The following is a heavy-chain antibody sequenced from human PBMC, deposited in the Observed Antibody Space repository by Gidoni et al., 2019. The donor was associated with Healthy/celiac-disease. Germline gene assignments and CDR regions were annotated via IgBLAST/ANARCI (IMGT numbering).Heavy chain of an antibody. J-gene: IGHJ4*02. D-gene: IGHD3-10*01. CDR1: GFTFSSYG. CDR3: ASLYGSGSYYNTY. Sequence: QVQLVESGGGVVQPGRSLRLSCAASGFTFSSYGMHWVRQAPGKGLEWVAVIWYDGSNKYYADSVKGRFTISRDNSKNTLYLQMNSLRAEDTAVYYCASLYGSGSYYNTYWGQGTLVTVSS. CDR2: IWYDGSNK. V-gene: IGHV3-33*01.